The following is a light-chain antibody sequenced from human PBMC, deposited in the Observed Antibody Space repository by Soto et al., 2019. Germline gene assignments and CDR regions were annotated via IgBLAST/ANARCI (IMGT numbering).Light chain of an antibody. Sequence: DIQMTQSPSSLSASIGDRVTIICRASQNIERYLNWYQHKPGRAPQLLMFAAANLETGVPTRFSGSGSGTEFTLTISSLQPDDFATYYCQQYNSYSFGQGTKVDIK. V-gene: IGKV1-5*02. CDR3: QQYNSYS. CDR2: AAA. CDR1: QNIERY. J-gene: IGKJ1*01.